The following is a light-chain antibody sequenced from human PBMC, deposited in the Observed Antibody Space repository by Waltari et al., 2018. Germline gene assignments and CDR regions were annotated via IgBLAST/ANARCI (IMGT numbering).Light chain of an antibody. CDR3: QVWDGSSDHYV. CDR2: DDY. J-gene: IGLJ1*01. CDR1: KIASKR. Sequence: SYVLTQPPSVSVAPGKTARITCGGNKIASKRVHWYQQRPGQAPVLVVNDDYDRPSGIPEGCSGSKSGNTATLTISGVEAGDEADYSCQVWDGSSDHYVFGTGTKVTVL. V-gene: IGLV3-21*03.